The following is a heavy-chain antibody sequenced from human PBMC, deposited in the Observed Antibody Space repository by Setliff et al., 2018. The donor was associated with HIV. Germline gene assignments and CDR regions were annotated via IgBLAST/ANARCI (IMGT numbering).Heavy chain of an antibody. CDR3: GRGPRIVGASWAVIDY. D-gene: IGHD2-21*01. CDR2: IRHSGNT. J-gene: IGHJ4*02. CDR1: GESFRGHF. Sequence: SETLSLTCVVNGESFRGHFWTWIRQIPGKGLQWIGEIRHSGNTNFNPSLRSRVALSIDTSKSQISLNLTSLSTADTAVYYCGRGPRIVGASWAVIDYWGQGKPVTVSS. V-gene: IGHV4-34*01.